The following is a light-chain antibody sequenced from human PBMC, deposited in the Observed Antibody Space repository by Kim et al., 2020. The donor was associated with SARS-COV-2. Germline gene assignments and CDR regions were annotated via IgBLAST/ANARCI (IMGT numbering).Light chain of an antibody. V-gene: IGKV1-39*01. Sequence: SASVRHRVTITCRTSQSSGSYLNWYQQKPGEAPKLLIYVSSSLQTGVPSRFSGRGSGTDFTLTISTLQPEDFATYFCQQTYTSPYTFGQGTKLEI. J-gene: IGKJ2*01. CDR3: QQTYTSPYT. CDR1: QSSGSY. CDR2: VSS.